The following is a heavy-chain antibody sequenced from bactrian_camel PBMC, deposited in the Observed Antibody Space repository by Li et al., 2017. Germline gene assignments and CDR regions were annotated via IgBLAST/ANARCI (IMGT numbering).Heavy chain of an antibody. Sequence: HVQLVESGGGSVQAGGSLRLSCVASVYPAKVNCVAWFRQAPGKEREGIASMPFTAHSPFYADQVKGRFTVSRDSAQKTVYLHMNDLKPEDSAMYYCAASPLCFSTQPPQRIYVWGQGTQVTVSS. V-gene: IGHV3S61*01. J-gene: IGHJ4*01. D-gene: IGHD2*01. CDR1: VYPAKVNC. CDR3: AASPLCFSTQPPQRIYV. CDR2: MPFTAHSP.